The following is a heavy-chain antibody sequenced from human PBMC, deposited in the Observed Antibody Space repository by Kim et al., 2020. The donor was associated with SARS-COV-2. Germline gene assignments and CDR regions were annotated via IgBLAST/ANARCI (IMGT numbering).Heavy chain of an antibody. J-gene: IGHJ5*02. V-gene: IGHV3-9*01. D-gene: IGHD3-9*01. Sequence: VSVKGRFTISRDNAKNSLHLQMNSLRAEDTALYYCVKDTSELRNWNWFDPWGQGTLVTVSS. CDR3: VKDTSELRNWNWFDP.